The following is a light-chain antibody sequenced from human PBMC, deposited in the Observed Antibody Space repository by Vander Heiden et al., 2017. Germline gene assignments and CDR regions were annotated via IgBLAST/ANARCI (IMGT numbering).Light chain of an antibody. V-gene: IGLV4-60*03. J-gene: IGLJ3*02. CDR2: LEGSGDY. CDR3: ETWDSNIRV. Sequence: QPVLTQSSSASASLGSSVKLTCTLSSGHSSYIIAWHQQQPGKAPRYLMKLEGSGDYNKGSGVPDRFSGSSSGADGYLTISNLQSEDEADYYCETWDSNIRVYGGGTKLTVL. CDR1: SGHSSYI.